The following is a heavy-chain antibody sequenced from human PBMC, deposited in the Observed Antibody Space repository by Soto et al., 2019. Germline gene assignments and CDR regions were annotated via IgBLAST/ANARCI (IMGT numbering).Heavy chain of an antibody. D-gene: IGHD3-22*01. J-gene: IGHJ6*02. V-gene: IGHV3-33*01. CDR2: IWYDGSNK. CDR1: GVTFSSYG. Sequence: GGSLRLSCAASGVTFSSYGMHWVRQAPGKGLEWVAVIWYDGSNKYYADSVKGRFTISRDNSKNALYLQMNSLRAEDTAVYYCARADSLGSHYYYGMDVWGQGTTVTVSS. CDR3: ARADSLGSHYYYGMDV.